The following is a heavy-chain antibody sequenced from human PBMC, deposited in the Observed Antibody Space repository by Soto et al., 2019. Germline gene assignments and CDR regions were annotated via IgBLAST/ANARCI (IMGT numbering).Heavy chain of an antibody. D-gene: IGHD3-3*01. J-gene: IGHJ6*02. CDR2: IIPIFGTA. V-gene: IGHV1-69*13. CDR3: ARALRFTSGCPWGYYYYCMDV. CDR1: GDTFSSYA. Sequence: SVKVSCKASGDTFSSYAIGWVRQAPGQGLEWMGGIIPIFGTANYAQKFQGRVTITADESTSTAYMELSSLRSEDTAVYYCARALRFTSGCPWGYYYYCMDVWGQGTTVTVSS.